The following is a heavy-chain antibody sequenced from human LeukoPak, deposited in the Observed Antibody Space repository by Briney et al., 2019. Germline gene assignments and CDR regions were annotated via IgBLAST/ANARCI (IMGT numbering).Heavy chain of an antibody. Sequence: GASVKVSCKASGYTFTGYYMHWVRQAPGQGLEWMGWINPNSGGTNYAQKFQGRVTMTRDTSISTAYMELRSLRSDDTAVYYCARDKTQIWFGEGLWYFDYWGQGTLVTVSS. V-gene: IGHV1-2*02. J-gene: IGHJ4*02. CDR1: GYTFTGYY. CDR3: ARDKTQIWFGEGLWYFDY. CDR2: INPNSGGT. D-gene: IGHD3-10*01.